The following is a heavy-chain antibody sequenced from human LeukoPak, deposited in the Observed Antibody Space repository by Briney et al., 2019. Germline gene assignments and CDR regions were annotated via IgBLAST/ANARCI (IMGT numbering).Heavy chain of an antibody. Sequence: PSETLSLTCTVSGGSISSYYWSWIRQPPGKGLEWIGYIYYSGSTNYNPSLKSRVTISVDTSKNQFSLKLSSVTAADTAVYYCARAVLYCSGVSCYSGPWFDPWGQGTLVTVSS. J-gene: IGHJ5*02. CDR3: ARAVLYCSGVSCYSGPWFDP. D-gene: IGHD2-15*01. CDR2: IYYSGST. CDR1: GGSISSYY. V-gene: IGHV4-59*01.